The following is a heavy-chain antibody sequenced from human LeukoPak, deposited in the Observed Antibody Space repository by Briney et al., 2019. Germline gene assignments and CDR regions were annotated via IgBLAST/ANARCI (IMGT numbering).Heavy chain of an antibody. CDR2: INSDGSIT. D-gene: IGHD3-16*01. CDR3: VRAFGKIDGGT. Sequence: GGSLRLSCAASGFTFSSCWMHWVRQAPGKGLVWVSLINSDGSITSYADSVKGRFTISRDNAKNTLFLQMNSLRAEDTAVYYCVRAFGKIDGGTWGQGTLVTVSS. J-gene: IGHJ5*02. V-gene: IGHV3-74*01. CDR1: GFTFSSCW.